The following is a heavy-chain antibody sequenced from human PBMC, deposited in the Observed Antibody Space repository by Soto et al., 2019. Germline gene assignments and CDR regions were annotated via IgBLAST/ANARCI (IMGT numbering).Heavy chain of an antibody. D-gene: IGHD2-2*01. V-gene: IGHV3-49*03. CDR2: IKTKAFGGTT. J-gene: IGHJ4*02. CDR3: SRGYCSSNNCYPDFDY. Sequence: PGGPLRLSCTASGFTFGDYAMSWFRQAPGKGLEWVSFIKTKAFGGTTEYAASVKVRFTISRDDSKSIAYLQMNSLKTEDTAVYYCSRGYCSSNNCYPDFDYWGQGTLGTVSS. CDR1: GFTFGDYA.